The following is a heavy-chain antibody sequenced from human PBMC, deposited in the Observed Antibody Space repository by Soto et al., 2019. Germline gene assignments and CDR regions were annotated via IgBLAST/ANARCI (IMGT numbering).Heavy chain of an antibody. V-gene: IGHV4-38-2*01. J-gene: IGHJ2*01. CDR1: GFSISSAYS. CDR3: ARAVAGTGWYFDL. D-gene: IGHD6-19*01. Sequence: QVQLQESGPGLVKPSETLSLTCDVSGFSISSAYSGGWIRQPPGKGLEWIGTISHTGGTYYNPSLKSRVSLSLNTSQTQFSLKLTSVTAADTAVYYCARAVAGTGWYFDLWGRGTLVTVSS. CDR2: ISHTGGT.